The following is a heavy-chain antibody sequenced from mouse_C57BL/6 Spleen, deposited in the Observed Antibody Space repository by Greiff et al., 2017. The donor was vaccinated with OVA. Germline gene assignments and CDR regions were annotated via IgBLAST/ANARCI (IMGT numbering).Heavy chain of an antibody. CDR3: ARVAKDAMDY. V-gene: IGHV5-4*01. J-gene: IGHJ4*01. Sequence: EVQLVESGGGLVKPGGSLKLSCAASGFTFSSYAMSWVRQTPEKRLEWVATISDGGSYTYYPDNVKGRFTISRDNAKNNLYLQMSHLKSEDTAMYYCARVAKDAMDYWGKGTSVTVSS. CDR1: GFTFSSYA. CDR2: ISDGGSYT. D-gene: IGHD1-1*01.